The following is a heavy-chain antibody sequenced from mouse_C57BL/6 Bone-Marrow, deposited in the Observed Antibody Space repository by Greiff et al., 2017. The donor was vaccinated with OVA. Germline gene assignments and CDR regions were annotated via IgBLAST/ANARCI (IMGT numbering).Heavy chain of an antibody. V-gene: IGHV5-16*01. CDR2: INYDGSST. Sequence: EVKVVESEGGLVQPGSSMKLSCTASGFTFSDYYMAWVRQVPEKGLEWVANINYDGSSTYYLDSLKSRFIISRDNAKNILYLQMSSLKSADTATYYCSIIYDGYYDWYFDVWGTGTTVTVSS. J-gene: IGHJ1*03. CDR3: SIIYDGYYDWYFDV. D-gene: IGHD2-3*01. CDR1: GFTFSDYY.